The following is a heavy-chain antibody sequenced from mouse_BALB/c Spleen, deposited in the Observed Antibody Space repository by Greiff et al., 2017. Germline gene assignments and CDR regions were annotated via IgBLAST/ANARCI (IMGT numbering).Heavy chain of an antibody. D-gene: IGHD2-3*01. CDR2: IHYSGST. V-gene: IGHV3-1*02. CDR3: ARGDGYYGWFAY. Sequence: VQLKESGPDLVKPSQSLSLTCTVTGYSITSGYSWHWIRQFPGNQLEWTGYIHYSGSTNYNPSLKSRISITRDTSKNQFFLQLNSVTTEDTATYYCARGDGYYGWFAYWGQGTLVTVSA. J-gene: IGHJ3*01. CDR1: GYSITSGYS.